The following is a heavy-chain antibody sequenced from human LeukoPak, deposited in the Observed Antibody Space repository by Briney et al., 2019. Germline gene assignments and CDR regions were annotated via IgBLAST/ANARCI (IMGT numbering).Heavy chain of an antibody. V-gene: IGHV3-23*01. D-gene: IGHD3-22*01. CDR1: GFTFNSYA. CDR2: ISDSGGNT. Sequence: PGGSLRLSCAASGFTFNSYAMSWVRQAPWERLQWVSGISDSGGNTYYADSVRGRFTISRDNSKNTLYLQMNSLKTEDTAVYYCTTDTWGPQSKAYYYDSSGSWVSGWGQGTLVTVSS. J-gene: IGHJ4*02. CDR3: TTDTWGPQSKAYYYDSSGSWVSG.